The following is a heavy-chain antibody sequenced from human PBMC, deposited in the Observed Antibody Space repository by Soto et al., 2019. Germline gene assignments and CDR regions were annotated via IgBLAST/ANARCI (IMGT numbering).Heavy chain of an antibody. CDR1: GGSISSGGYY. V-gene: IGHV4-31*03. CDR2: IYYSGST. J-gene: IGHJ5*02. D-gene: IGHD5-12*01. Sequence: SETLSLTCTVSGGSISSGGYYWSWIRQHPGKGLEWIGYIYYSGSTYYNPSLKSRVTISVDTSKNQFSLKLSSVTAADTAVYYCARVQWLRLGDNWFEPWGQGTLVTVSS. CDR3: ARVQWLRLGDNWFEP.